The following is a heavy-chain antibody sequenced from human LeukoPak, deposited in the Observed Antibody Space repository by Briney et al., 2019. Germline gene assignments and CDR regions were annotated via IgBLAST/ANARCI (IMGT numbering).Heavy chain of an antibody. J-gene: IGHJ6*03. V-gene: IGHV4-34*01. Sequence: PSETLSLICAVYGGSFSGYYWSWIRQPPGKGLEWIGEIYHVGSTNYNPSLKSRVTISLDTSKNQFSLKLSSVTAADTAVYYCARGRGSSIYYYYYYMDVWGKGTTVTVSS. CDR3: ARGRGSSIYYYYYYMDV. CDR2: IYHVGST. CDR1: GGSFSGYY. D-gene: IGHD6-6*01.